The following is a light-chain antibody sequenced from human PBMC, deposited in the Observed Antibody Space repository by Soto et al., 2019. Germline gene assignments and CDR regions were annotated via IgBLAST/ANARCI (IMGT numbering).Light chain of an antibody. CDR1: QSISSY. CDR3: QQGYSSPWT. CDR2: GAS. Sequence: DIHMSQSPSSLSASVGDRVRIPCRASQSISSYLNWYQQRPGKAPKVLIYGASTLQSGVPSRFSGSGSGTEFTLTISRLQPEDFATYYCQQGYSSPWTFGQGTKV. V-gene: IGKV1-39*01. J-gene: IGKJ1*01.